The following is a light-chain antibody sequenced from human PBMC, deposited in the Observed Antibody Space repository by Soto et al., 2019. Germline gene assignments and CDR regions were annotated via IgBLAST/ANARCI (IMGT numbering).Light chain of an antibody. J-gene: IGKJ1*01. CDR2: GAS. V-gene: IGKV3-20*01. Sequence: EIVLTQSPGTLSLSPGEAANLSCRANQSVSSRYLAWYQQKPGQAPRLLIYGASSRATGIPDRLSGSGSGTDFTLTISRLEPEDFAVYYCQQYGSSGTFGQGTKVDI. CDR1: QSVSSRY. CDR3: QQYGSSGT.